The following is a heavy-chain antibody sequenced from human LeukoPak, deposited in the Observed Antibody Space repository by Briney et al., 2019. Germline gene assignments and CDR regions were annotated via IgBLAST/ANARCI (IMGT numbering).Heavy chain of an antibody. CDR3: AKDLGIAAAEWFDP. CDR1: GFTFSSYA. D-gene: IGHD6-13*01. CDR2: ISGSGGST. Sequence: GGSLRLSCAASGFTFSSYAMSWVRQAPGKGLEWVSAISGSGGSTYYADSVKGRFTISRDNSKNTLYLQMNRLRAEDTAVYYYAKDLGIAAAEWFDPWGQGTLVTVSS. J-gene: IGHJ5*02. V-gene: IGHV3-23*01.